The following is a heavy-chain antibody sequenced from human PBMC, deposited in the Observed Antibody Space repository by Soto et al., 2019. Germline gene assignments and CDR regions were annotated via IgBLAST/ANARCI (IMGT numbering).Heavy chain of an antibody. CDR1: GFSFSSYG. D-gene: IGHD1-1*01. Sequence: QGQLVESGGGVVQPGRSLRLSCAASGFSFSSYGMDWVRLAPGKGLEWVAATTYAGGIKHYVDSVKGRFTISRDNSKNTLYLQMNSLRVEDTATYYCAGALENPYFYYGLNVWGQGTTVTVSS. CDR3: AGALENPYFYYGLNV. V-gene: IGHV3-30*03. CDR2: TTYAGGIK. J-gene: IGHJ6*02.